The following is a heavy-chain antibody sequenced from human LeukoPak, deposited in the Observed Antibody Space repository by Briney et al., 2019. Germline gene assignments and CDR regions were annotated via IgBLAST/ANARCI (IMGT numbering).Heavy chain of an antibody. Sequence: PGGSLRLSCAASGFTFSSYGMNWVRQAPGKGLEWVAVLWYDGSHEYYADSVKGRFTISRDNSKNTLYLQMNSLRAEDTAVYYCARDSGYGDYIGNLDYWGQGTLVTVSS. D-gene: IGHD4-17*01. CDR2: LWYDGSHE. CDR1: GFTFSSYG. V-gene: IGHV3-33*01. J-gene: IGHJ4*02. CDR3: ARDSGYGDYIGNLDY.